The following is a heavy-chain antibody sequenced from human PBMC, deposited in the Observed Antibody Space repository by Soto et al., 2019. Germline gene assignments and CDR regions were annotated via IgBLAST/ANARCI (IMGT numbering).Heavy chain of an antibody. J-gene: IGHJ6*02. CDR2: IIPIFGTA. CDR3: ASRVSGNFGSYYYYGMNV. CDR1: GGTFSSYA. Sequence: QVQLVQSGAEVKKPGSSVKVSCKASGGTFSSYAITWVRQAPGQGLEWMGGIIPIFGTANYAQKFQRRVTITADESTSTPYMELSSLRSADTAVYCCASRVSGNFGSYYYYGMNVWGQGTTVSVSS. V-gene: IGHV1-69*12. D-gene: IGHD1-26*01.